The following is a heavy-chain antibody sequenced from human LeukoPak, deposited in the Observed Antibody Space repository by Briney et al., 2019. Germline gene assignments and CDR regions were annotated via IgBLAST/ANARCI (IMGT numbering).Heavy chain of an antibody. CDR3: ARGGAAAGQQLNNFDY. J-gene: IGHJ4*02. CDR1: GGPSSSGGYY. D-gene: IGHD6-13*01. V-gene: IGHV4-31*03. Sequence: SQTLSLTCTVSGGPSSSGGYYWTWIRQHPGKGLEWIGYIYYSGSTYYNPSLKSRVTISVDTSKNQFSLKLSSVTAADTAVYYCARGGAAAGQQLNNFDYWGQGTLVTVSS. CDR2: IYYSGST.